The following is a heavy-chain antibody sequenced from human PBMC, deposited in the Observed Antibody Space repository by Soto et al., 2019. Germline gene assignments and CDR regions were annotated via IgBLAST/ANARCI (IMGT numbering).Heavy chain of an antibody. V-gene: IGHV4-39*01. Sequence: QLQLQESGPGLVKPSETLSLTCTVSGGSISSSSYYWGWIRQPPGKGLEWIGSIYYSGSTYYNPSLKSRVTISVDTSKNQFSLKLSSVTAADTAVYYCARQQWLVLMDYWGQGTLVTVSS. J-gene: IGHJ4*02. CDR1: GGSISSSSYY. CDR3: ARQQWLVLMDY. CDR2: IYYSGST. D-gene: IGHD6-19*01.